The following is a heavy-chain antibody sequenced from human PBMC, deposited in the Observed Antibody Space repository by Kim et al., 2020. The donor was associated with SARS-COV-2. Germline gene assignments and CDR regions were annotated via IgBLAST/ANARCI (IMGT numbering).Heavy chain of an antibody. J-gene: IGHJ6*03. V-gene: IGHV4-34*01. D-gene: IGHD6-13*01. CDR3: ARKRPPHTTQTLSSSWGQYYYYMDV. CDR2: INHSGST. Sequence: SETLSLTCAVYGGSFSGYYWSWIRQPPGKGLEWIGEINHSGSTNYNPSLKSRVTISVDTSKNQFSLKLSSVTAADTAVYYCARKRPPHTTQTLSSSWGQYYYYMDVWGKGTTVTVSS. CDR1: GGSFSGYY.